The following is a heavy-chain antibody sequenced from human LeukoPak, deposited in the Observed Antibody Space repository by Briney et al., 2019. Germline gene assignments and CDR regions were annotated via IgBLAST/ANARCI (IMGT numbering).Heavy chain of an antibody. CDR2: IFSSGST. CDR1: GGSITGYY. Sequence: SEALSLTCTVSGGSITGYYWSWIRQPPGKGLEWVGYIFSSGSTNYNPSLKSRVTISLDTSKSQFSFKLISVTASDTAVYYCARLTKFLTTYYPTPWGQGTLVTVSS. D-gene: IGHD2/OR15-2a*01. CDR3: ARLTKFLTTYYPTP. J-gene: IGHJ5*02. V-gene: IGHV4-59*08.